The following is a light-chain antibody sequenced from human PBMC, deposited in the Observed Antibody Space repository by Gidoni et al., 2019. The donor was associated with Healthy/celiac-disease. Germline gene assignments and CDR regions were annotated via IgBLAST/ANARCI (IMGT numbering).Light chain of an antibody. CDR2: LGS. Sequence: DIVMTQSPLSLPVTPGEPAPISCRSSQSLLHSNGYNYLDWYLQKPGQSPQLLIYLGSNRASGVPDRFSGSGSGTDFTLKISRVESEDVGVYYCMQALQTPLTFXGXTKVEIK. V-gene: IGKV2-28*01. CDR3: MQALQTPLT. CDR1: QSLLHSNGYNY. J-gene: IGKJ4*01.